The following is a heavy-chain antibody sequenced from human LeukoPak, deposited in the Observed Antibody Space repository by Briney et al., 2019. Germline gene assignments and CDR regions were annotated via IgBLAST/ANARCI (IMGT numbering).Heavy chain of an antibody. CDR1: GYTFTSYY. Sequence: ASVKVSCKASGYTFTSYYMHWVRQAPGQGLEWMGIINPSGGSTSYAQKFQGRVTMTRDTSTSTVYMELSSLRSEDTAVYYCASTIAVAGGFDYWGQGTLVTVSS. CDR3: ASTIAVAGGFDY. CDR2: INPSGGST. V-gene: IGHV1-46*01. D-gene: IGHD6-19*01. J-gene: IGHJ4*02.